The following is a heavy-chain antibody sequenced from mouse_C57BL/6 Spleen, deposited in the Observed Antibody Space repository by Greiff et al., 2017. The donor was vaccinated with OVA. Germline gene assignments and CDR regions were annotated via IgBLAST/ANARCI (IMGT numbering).Heavy chain of an antibody. CDR1: GYTFTSYW. D-gene: IGHD1-1*01. CDR2: IHPNSGST. Sequence: QVQLKQPGAELVKPGASVKLSCKASGYTFTSYWMHWVKQRPGQGLEWIGMIHPNSGSTNYNEKFKSKATLTVDKSSSTAYMQLSSLTSEDSAVYYCARRITTVVAKDAMDYWGQGTSVTVSS. CDR3: ARRITTVVAKDAMDY. J-gene: IGHJ4*01. V-gene: IGHV1-64*01.